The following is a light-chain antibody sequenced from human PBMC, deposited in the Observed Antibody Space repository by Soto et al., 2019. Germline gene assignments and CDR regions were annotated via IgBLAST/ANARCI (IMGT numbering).Light chain of an antibody. CDR1: QSINAH. V-gene: IGKV3-15*01. J-gene: IGKJ1*01. Sequence: EVVMTQSPATLSVSPGERVTLSCRASQSINAHLAWYQQKPGQAPRLLIHGASTRATGIPARFSGSGFGTAFILTISSLRSEDFAVYYCQQYNTWLWTCGQGTKVEIQ. CDR3: QQYNTWLWT. CDR2: GAS.